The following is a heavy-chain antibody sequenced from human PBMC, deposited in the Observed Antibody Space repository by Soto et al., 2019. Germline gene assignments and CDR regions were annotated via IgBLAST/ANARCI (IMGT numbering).Heavy chain of an antibody. D-gene: IGHD6-13*01. CDR2: IKQDGSEK. CDR3: ARNGYSSSWYGLYYYFMDV. Sequence: GGSLRLSCAASGFTFSSYWMSWVRQAPGKGLEWVANIKQDGSEKYYVDSVKGRFTISRDNAKNSLYLQMNSLRAEDTAVYYCARNGYSSSWYGLYYYFMDVWGKGTTVIVSS. CDR1: GFTFSSYW. J-gene: IGHJ6*03. V-gene: IGHV3-7*01.